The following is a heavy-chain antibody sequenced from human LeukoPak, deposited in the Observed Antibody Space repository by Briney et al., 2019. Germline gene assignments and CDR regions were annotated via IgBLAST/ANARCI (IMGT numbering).Heavy chain of an antibody. CDR1: GFTFRDYY. J-gene: IGHJ4*02. CDR3: ARELYSYGYGPTAFDY. Sequence: PGGSLRLSCAASGFTFRDYYMSWIRQAPGKGLEWVSYISSSGSTIYYADSVKGRFTISRDNAKNSLYLQMNSLRAEDTAVYYCARELYSYGYGPTAFDYWGQGTLVTVSS. V-gene: IGHV3-11*01. CDR2: ISSSGSTI. D-gene: IGHD5-18*01.